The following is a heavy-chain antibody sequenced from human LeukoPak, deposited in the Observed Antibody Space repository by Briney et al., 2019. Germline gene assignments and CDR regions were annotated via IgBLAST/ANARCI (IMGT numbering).Heavy chain of an antibody. V-gene: IGHV3-30*04. J-gene: IGHJ3*02. D-gene: IGHD6-13*01. CDR1: GFTFSSYA. CDR3: ARERGSSWYLRDAFDI. CDR2: ISYDGSNK. Sequence: GGSLRLSCAASGFTFSSYAMHWVRQAPGKGLEWVAVISYDGSNKYYADSVKGRFTISRDNSKNTLYLQMNSLRAEDTAVYYCARERGSSWYLRDAFDIWGQGTMVTVSS.